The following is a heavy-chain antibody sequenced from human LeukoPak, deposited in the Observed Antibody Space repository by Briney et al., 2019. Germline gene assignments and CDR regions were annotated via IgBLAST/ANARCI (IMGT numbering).Heavy chain of an antibody. J-gene: IGHJ4*02. CDR2: IGPAGDT. Sequence: PGGSLRLSCAASGFSFSTYDMHWVRQATGKGPEWVSGIGPAGDTYYPDSVKGRSTISRDNSKNTLYLQMNSLRAEDTAVYYCAKDSLADIDYWGQGTLVTVSS. D-gene: IGHD3-16*01. V-gene: IGHV3-13*01. CDR3: AKDSLADIDY. CDR1: GFSFSTYD.